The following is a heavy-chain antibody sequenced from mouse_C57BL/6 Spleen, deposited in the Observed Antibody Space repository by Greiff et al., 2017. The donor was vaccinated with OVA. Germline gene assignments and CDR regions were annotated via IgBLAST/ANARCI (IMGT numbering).Heavy chain of an antibody. Sequence: EVQRVESGGGLVKPGGSLKLSCAASGFTFSDYGMHWVRQAPEKGLGWVAYISSGSSTIYYADTVKGRFTISRDNAKNTLFLQMTSLRSEDTAMYYCARGYPWFAYWGQGTLVTVSA. V-gene: IGHV5-17*01. D-gene: IGHD2-14*01. CDR3: ARGYPWFAY. CDR1: GFTFSDYG. J-gene: IGHJ3*01. CDR2: ISSGSSTI.